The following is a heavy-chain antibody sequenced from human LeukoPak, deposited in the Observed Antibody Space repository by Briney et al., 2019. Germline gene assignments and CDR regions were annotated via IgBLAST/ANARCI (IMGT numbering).Heavy chain of an antibody. V-gene: IGHV3-23*01. CDR3: ARGAAGLLWFGELYLDY. CDR1: GFTFSSYA. D-gene: IGHD3-10*01. Sequence: GGSLRLSCAASGFTFSSYAMSWVRQAPGKGLEWVSAISGSGGSTYYADSVKGRFTISRDNSKNTLYLQMNSLRAEDTAVYYCARGAAGLLWFGELYLDYWGQGTLVTVSS. J-gene: IGHJ4*02. CDR2: ISGSGGST.